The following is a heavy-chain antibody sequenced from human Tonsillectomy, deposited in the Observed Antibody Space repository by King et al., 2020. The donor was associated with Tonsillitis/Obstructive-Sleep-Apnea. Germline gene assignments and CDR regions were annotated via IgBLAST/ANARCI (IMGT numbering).Heavy chain of an antibody. CDR2: IYYSGST. D-gene: IGHD4-17*01. Sequence: LQLQESGPGLVKPSETLSLTCTVSGGSISSYYWSWIRQPPGKGLECIGYIYYSGSTNYNPSLKSRVTISVDTSKNQFSLKLSSVTAADTAVYYCARSHDYGDYTYWYFDVWGRGTLVTVSS. CDR3: ARSHDYGDYTYWYFDV. CDR1: GGSISSYY. V-gene: IGHV4-59*01. J-gene: IGHJ2*01.